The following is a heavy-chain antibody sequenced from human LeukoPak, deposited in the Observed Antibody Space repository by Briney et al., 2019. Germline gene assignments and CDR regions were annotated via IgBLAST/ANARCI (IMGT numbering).Heavy chain of an antibody. J-gene: IGHJ1*01. CDR2: IIPIFGTA. V-gene: IGHV1-69*05. CDR1: GGTFSSYA. D-gene: IGHD4-17*01. Sequence: XVKVSCKASGGTFSSYAISWVRQAPGQGLEWMGRIIPIFGTANYAQKFQGRVTITTDESTSTAYMELSSLRSEDTAVYYCATKTTVTTSRAEYFQHWGQGTLVTVSS. CDR3: ATKTTVTTSRAEYFQH.